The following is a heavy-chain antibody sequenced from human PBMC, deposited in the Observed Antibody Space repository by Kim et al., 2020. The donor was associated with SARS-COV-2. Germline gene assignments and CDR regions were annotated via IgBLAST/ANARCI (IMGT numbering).Heavy chain of an antibody. J-gene: IGHJ6*02. CDR1: GFTFLNSA. CDR2: IVVASGNT. D-gene: IGHD3-9*01. CDR3: ASTDIFHYGMDV. V-gene: IGHV1-58*01. Sequence: SVKVSCKASGFTFLNSAVQWVRQARGQRLEWMGWIVVASGNTNYAQNFLDRITITRDTSAGSVHLELNNLRVGDTAIYYCASTDIFHYGMDVWGQGTPVSVSS.